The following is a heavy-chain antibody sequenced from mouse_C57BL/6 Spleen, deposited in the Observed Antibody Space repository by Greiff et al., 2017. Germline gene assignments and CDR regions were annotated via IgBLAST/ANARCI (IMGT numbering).Heavy chain of an antibody. D-gene: IGHD4-1*01. CDR3: VRPEGTGTAY. V-gene: IGHV10-1*01. Sequence: VKDRFTISRDDSESMLYLQMNNLKTEDTAMYYCVRPEGTGTAYWGQGTLVTVSA. J-gene: IGHJ3*01.